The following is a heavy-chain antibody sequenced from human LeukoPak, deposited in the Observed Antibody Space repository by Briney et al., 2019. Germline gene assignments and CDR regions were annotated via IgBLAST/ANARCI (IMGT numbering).Heavy chain of an antibody. Sequence: SKTLSLTCTVSGGSISSSSYYWGWIRQPPGKGLEWIGSIYYSGSTYYNPSLKSRVTVSVDTSKNQFSLKLSSVTAADTAVYYCARDPRADPYYYYMDVWGKGTTVTVSS. CDR3: ARDPRADPYYYYMDV. CDR2: IYYSGST. J-gene: IGHJ6*03. D-gene: IGHD3-10*01. CDR1: GGSISSSSYY. V-gene: IGHV4-39*07.